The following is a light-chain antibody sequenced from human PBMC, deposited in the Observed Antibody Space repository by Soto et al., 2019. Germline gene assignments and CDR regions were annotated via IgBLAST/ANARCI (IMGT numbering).Light chain of an antibody. V-gene: IGLV2-11*01. J-gene: IGLJ1*01. CDR1: SSDVGGYNY. CDR3: CSYADNYVYV. CDR2: DVT. Sequence: QSALTQPRSVSGSPGQSVTVSCTGTSSDVGGYNYVSWYQHHPGKAPKLIVYDVTQRPSGIPDRLSGSKSGNTASLTISGLQPDDEADYHCCSYADNYVYVFGSGTKLTVL.